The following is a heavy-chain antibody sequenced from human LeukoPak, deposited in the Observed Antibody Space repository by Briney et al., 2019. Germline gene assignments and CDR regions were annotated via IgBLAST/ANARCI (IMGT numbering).Heavy chain of an antibody. CDR3: ARDQGSSTQDWFDP. D-gene: IGHD2-2*01. CDR1: GFTFSSYA. V-gene: IGHV3-23*01. J-gene: IGHJ5*02. CDR2: ISGSGGST. Sequence: GGSLRLSCAASGFTFSSYAMSWVRQAPGKGLEWVSAISGSGGSTCYADSVKGRFTISRDNSKNTLYLQMNSLRAEDTAVYYCARDQGSSTQDWFDPWGQGTLVTVSS.